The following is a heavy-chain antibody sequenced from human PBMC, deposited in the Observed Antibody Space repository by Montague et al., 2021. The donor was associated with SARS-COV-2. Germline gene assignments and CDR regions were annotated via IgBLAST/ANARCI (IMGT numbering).Heavy chain of an antibody. D-gene: IGHD2-21*01. CDR2: SCFTPKKNN. J-gene: IGHJ4*01. V-gene: IGHV6-1*01. CDR1: GDSDCVVGLR. CDR3: ARWIVNSRYFDS. Sequence: CAISGDSDCVVGLRRKSDKQTSALHSQRLVVSCFTPKKNNDYTISVKSRISISPDTSKNQFSLQLKSVTPEDTAVYYCARWIVNSRYFDSWGQGILVTVSS.